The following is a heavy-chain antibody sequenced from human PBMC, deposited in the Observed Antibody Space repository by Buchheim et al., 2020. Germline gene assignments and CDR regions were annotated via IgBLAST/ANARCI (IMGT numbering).Heavy chain of an antibody. Sequence: QVQLQQWGAGLLKPSETLSLTCAVYGGSFSGYYWSWIRQPPGKGLEWIGYIYYSGSTYYNPSLKSRVTISVDTSKNQFSLKLSSVTAADTAVYYCARGCSSSSQRSPFYFDYWGQGTL. CDR2: IYYSGST. CDR3: ARGCSSSSQRSPFYFDY. V-gene: IGHV4-34*01. J-gene: IGHJ4*02. CDR1: GGSFSGYY. D-gene: IGHD6-6*01.